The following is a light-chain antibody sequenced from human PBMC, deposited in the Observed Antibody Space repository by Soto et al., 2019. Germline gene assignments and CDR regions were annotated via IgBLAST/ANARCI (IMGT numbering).Light chain of an antibody. CDR3: CSSAGSNTGV. J-gene: IGLJ3*02. Sequence: HSALTQPASVSGSPGQAITISCTGTSSDVGSYNLVSWYQQHPGKAPKVMIYEVSERPSGVSNRFSGSKSGNTASLTISGLQAEDEADYSCCSSAGSNTGVFGGGTKLTVL. CDR2: EVS. V-gene: IGLV2-23*02. CDR1: SSDVGSYNL.